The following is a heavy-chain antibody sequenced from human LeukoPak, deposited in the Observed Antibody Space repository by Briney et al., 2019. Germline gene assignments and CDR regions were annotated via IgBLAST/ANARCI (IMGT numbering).Heavy chain of an antibody. V-gene: IGHV3-53*01. CDR1: DFPVSDNY. CDR3: GGSGSYYTPSYY. J-gene: IGHJ4*02. CDR2: ISNDGVT. Sequence: GGSLRLSCATSDFPVSDNYMSWVRQAPGRGLEWVSVISNDGVTDYADSVKGRFTISRDDFNDTVFLQMSSLRPEDTAVYYCGGSGSYYTPSYYWGQGTLVTVSS. D-gene: IGHD3-10*01.